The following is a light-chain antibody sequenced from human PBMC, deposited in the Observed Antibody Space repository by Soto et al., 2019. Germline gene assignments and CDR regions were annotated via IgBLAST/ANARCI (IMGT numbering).Light chain of an antibody. CDR2: KAS. V-gene: IGKV1-5*03. Sequence: DIQMTQSPSTLSASVGDRVNITCRASQSISVWLAWYQQKARKAPNLLIYKASRWESGVPSGFSDSGSETDCTVTIFGREPGESAIYSGLQYNSQSPACGQGNKVEVK. J-gene: IGKJ1*01. CDR1: QSISVW. CDR3: LQYNSQSPA.